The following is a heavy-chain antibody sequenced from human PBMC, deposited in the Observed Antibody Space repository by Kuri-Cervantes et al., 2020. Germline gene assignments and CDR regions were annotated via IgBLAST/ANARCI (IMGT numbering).Heavy chain of an antibody. CDR3: AKDLTPGGGDAFDI. V-gene: IGHV3-21*04. D-gene: IGHD1-14*01. J-gene: IGHJ3*02. CDR2: ISSSSTYI. CDR1: GFSFSTYS. Sequence: GEFLKISCAASGFSFSTYSMCWVRQAPGKGLEWVSSISSSSTYIYYAESVKGRFTVSRDNAKNSLYLQMNSLRAEDTAVYYCAKDLTPGGGDAFDIWGQGTMVTVSS.